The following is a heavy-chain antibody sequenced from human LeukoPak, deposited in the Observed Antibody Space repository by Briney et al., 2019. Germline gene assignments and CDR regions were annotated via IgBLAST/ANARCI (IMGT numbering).Heavy chain of an antibody. CDR2: IKQDGSEK. CDR1: GFTFINYW. Sequence: PGGSLRLSCSASGFTFINYWMSWVRQVPGKGLEWVANIKQDGSEKHYVDSVKGRFTISRDNAKNSVYLQMNSLRAEDTAVYYCARDQLLCFGDPSGFDYWGQGTLVTVSS. D-gene: IGHD3-10*01. V-gene: IGHV3-7*01. J-gene: IGHJ4*02. CDR3: ARDQLLCFGDPSGFDY.